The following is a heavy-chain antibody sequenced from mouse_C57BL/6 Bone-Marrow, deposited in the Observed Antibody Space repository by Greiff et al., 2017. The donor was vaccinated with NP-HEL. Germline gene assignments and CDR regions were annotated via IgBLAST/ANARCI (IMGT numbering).Heavy chain of an antibody. CDR3: AREIDDYDGYFDV. Sequence: EVQLKQSGPGLVKPSQTVFLTCTVTGISITTGNYRWSWIRQFPGNKLEWIGYIYYSGTITYNPSLTSRTTITRDTPKNQFFLEMNSLTAEDTATYYCAREIDDYDGYFDVWGTGTTVTVSS. V-gene: IGHV3-5*01. CDR1: GISITTGNYR. CDR2: IYYSGTI. D-gene: IGHD2-4*01. J-gene: IGHJ1*03.